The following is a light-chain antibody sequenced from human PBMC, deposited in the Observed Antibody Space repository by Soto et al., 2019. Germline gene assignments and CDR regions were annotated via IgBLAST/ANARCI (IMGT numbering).Light chain of an antibody. J-gene: IGKJ3*01. V-gene: IGKV3-11*01. Sequence: EIVLTQSPATLSLSPGERATLSCRASQSIRNYLAWYQQKPGQSPRLLIYDASNRATDVPARFSGSGSGTDFTLSISSLEPEDFAVYFCQQRINWPLTFGPGTKVDIK. CDR2: DAS. CDR1: QSIRNY. CDR3: QQRINWPLT.